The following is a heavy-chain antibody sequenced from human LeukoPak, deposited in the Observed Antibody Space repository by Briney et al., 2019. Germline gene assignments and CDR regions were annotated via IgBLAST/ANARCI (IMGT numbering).Heavy chain of an antibody. CDR3: ARGIVGATAPDY. CDR2: IYSSGST. D-gene: IGHD1-26*01. CDR1: GGSISSYK. Sequence: SETLSLTCTVSGGSISSYKWSWIRQPAGKGLEWIGRIYSSGSTNYTPSLKSRVTMSVDTSKNQFSLKLSSVTAADTAVYYCARGIVGATAPDYWGQGAVVIVSS. V-gene: IGHV4-4*07. J-gene: IGHJ4*02.